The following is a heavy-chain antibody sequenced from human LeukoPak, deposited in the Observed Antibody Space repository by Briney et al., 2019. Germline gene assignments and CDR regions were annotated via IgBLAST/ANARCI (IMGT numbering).Heavy chain of an antibody. CDR1: GGSFSGYY. V-gene: IGHV4-34*01. Sequence: SETLSLTCAVYGGSFSGYYWSWIRQPPGKGLEWIGEINHSGSTNYNPSLKSRVTISVDTSKNQFSLKLSSVTAADTAVYYCARDYYDGSGRTDDYQAAFDYWGQGTLVTVSS. J-gene: IGHJ4*02. D-gene: IGHD3-22*01. CDR2: INHSGST. CDR3: ARDYYDGSGRTDDYQAAFDY.